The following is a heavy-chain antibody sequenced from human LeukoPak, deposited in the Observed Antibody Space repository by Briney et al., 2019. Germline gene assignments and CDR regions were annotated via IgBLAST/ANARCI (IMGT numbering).Heavy chain of an antibody. D-gene: IGHD6-19*01. Sequence: GGSLRLSCAASGLTFSDYYMSWIRQAPGKGLEWVSYISSSGSTIFYADSVKGRFTISRDNAKNTLFLQMNSLRAEDTAVYYCARAPFRGYSTGWYRFFDYWGQGTLVTVSS. V-gene: IGHV3-11*04. CDR1: GLTFSDYY. CDR2: ISSSGSTI. CDR3: ARAPFRGYSTGWYRFFDY. J-gene: IGHJ4*02.